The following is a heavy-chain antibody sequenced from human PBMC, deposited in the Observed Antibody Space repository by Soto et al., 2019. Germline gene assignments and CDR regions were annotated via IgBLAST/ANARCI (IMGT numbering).Heavy chain of an antibody. Sequence: GESLKISCKGSGYSFTSYWISWVRQMPGKGLEWMGRIDPSDSYTNYSPSFQGHVTISADKSISTAYLQWSSPKASDTAMYYCARHYYGSGTMGGYYYGMDVWGQGTTVTVSS. CDR1: GYSFTSYW. D-gene: IGHD3-10*01. V-gene: IGHV5-10-1*01. J-gene: IGHJ6*02. CDR2: IDPSDSYT. CDR3: ARHYYGSGTMGGYYYGMDV.